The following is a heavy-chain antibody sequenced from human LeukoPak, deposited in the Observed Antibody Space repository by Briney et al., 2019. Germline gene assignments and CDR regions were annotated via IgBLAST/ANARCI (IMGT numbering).Heavy chain of an antibody. CDR1: GFTFSGSA. CDR3: TGRIVGYCSSTSCYSGLYGMDV. Sequence: GGSLKLSCAASGFTFSGSAMHWVRQASGKGLEWVGRIRSKANSYATAYAASVKGRFTISRDDSKNTAYLQMNSLKTEDTAVYYCTGRIVGYCSSTSCYSGLYGMDVWGQGTTVTVS. V-gene: IGHV3-73*01. D-gene: IGHD2-2*01. J-gene: IGHJ6*02. CDR2: IRSKANSYAT.